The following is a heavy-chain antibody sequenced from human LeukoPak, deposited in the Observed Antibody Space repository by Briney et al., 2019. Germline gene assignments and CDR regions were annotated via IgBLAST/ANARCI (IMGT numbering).Heavy chain of an antibody. V-gene: IGHV4-39*07. CDR1: GGSISSSSYY. CDR3: AMDSGARDAFDI. Sequence: SETLSLTCTVSGGSISSSSYYWGWIRQPPGKGLEWIGSIYYSGSTYYNPSLKSRVTISVDTSKNQFSLKLSSVTAADTAVYYCAMDSGARDAFDIWGQGTMVTVSS. D-gene: IGHD2-15*01. J-gene: IGHJ3*02. CDR2: IYYSGST.